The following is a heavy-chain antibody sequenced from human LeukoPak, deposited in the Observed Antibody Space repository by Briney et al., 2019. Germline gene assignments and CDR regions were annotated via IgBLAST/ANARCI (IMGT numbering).Heavy chain of an antibody. J-gene: IGHJ4*02. V-gene: IGHV3-66*02. CDR3: ARDGAVAAGYFDY. CDR1: GFTFSSYA. Sequence: PPGGSLRLSCAASGFTFSSYAMTWVRQAPGKGLEWVSLVYSGGSTYYADSVKGRFTISRDNSKNTLYLQMNSLRAEDTAVYYCARDGAVAAGYFDYWGQGTLVTVSS. D-gene: IGHD6-19*01. CDR2: VYSGGST.